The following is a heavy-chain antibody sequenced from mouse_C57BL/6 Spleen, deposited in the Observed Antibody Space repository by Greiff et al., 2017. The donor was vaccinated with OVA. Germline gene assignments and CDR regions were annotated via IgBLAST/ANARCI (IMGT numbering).Heavy chain of an antibody. CDR1: GYTFTSYW. CDR3: ARCYYGSSSWFAY. V-gene: IGHV1-64*01. CDR2: IHPNSGST. J-gene: IGHJ3*01. D-gene: IGHD1-1*01. Sequence: VKLQQPGAELVKPGASVKLSCKASGYTFTSYWMHWVKQRPGQGLEWIGMIHPNSGSTNYNEKFKSKATLTVDKSSSTAYMQLSSLTSEDSAVYYCARCYYGSSSWFAYWGQGTLVTVSA.